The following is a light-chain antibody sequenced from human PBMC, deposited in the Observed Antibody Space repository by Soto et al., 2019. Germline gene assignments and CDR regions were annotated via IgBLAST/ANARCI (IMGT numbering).Light chain of an antibody. V-gene: IGKV3-20*01. CDR1: QTVASNF. Sequence: EVVLTQSPGTLSLSPGDRATLSCRASQTVASNFLAWYQHKPGQSPRLFIYGASTRATDIPDRFSGSGSGPDFTLTISRLEPEDSAVYYCQQYGTSPPLTFGGGTKVDI. CDR3: QQYGTSPPLT. J-gene: IGKJ4*01. CDR2: GAS.